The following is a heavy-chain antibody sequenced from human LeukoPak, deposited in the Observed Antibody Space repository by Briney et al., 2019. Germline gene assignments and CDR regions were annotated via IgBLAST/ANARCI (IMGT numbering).Heavy chain of an antibody. CDR2: IKSDGSST. D-gene: IGHD5-12*01. V-gene: IGHV3-74*01. CDR3: ARDRGYTQDY. Sequence: PGRSLRLSCAASGFTFSRYWMHWVRHAPAKGLVWVSHIKSDGSSTSYADSVKGRFTISRDNAKNTLYLQMNSLSAEDTAVYYCARDRGYTQDYWGQGTLVTVSS. J-gene: IGHJ4*02. CDR1: GFTFSRYW.